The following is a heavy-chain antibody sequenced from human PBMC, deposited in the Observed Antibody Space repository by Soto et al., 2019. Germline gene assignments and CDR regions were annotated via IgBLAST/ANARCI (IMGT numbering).Heavy chain of an antibody. J-gene: IGHJ4*02. CDR1: GFTFSSYA. V-gene: IGHV3-30-3*01. CDR3: ASGLGYCTNGVCGYFDY. D-gene: IGHD2-8*01. CDR2: ISYDGSNK. Sequence: QVQLVESGGGVVQPGRSLRLSCAASGFTFSSYAMHWVRQAPGKGREWVAVISYDGSNKYYADSVKGRFTISRDNSQNTLYLKMNILRAEDTAVYYCASGLGYCTNGVCGYFDYWGQGTLVTVSS.